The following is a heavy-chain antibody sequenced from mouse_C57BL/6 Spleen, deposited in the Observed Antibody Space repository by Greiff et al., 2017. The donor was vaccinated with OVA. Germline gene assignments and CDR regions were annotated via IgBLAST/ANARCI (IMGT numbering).Heavy chain of an antibody. J-gene: IGHJ2*01. CDR3: AREGAVYYFDY. CDR2: ISDGGSYT. Sequence: EVHLVESGGGLVKPGGSLKLSCAASGFTFSSYAMSWVRQTPEKRLEWVATISDGGSYTYYPDNVKGRFTISRDNAKNNLYLQMSHLKSEDTAMYYCAREGAVYYFDYWGQGTTLTVSS. CDR1: GFTFSSYA. V-gene: IGHV5-4*01.